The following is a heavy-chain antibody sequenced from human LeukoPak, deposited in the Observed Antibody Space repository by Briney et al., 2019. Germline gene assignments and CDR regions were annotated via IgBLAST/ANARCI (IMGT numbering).Heavy chain of an antibody. CDR1: GYTFTSNG. V-gene: IGHV1-18*04. Sequence: ASVKVSCKASGYTFTSNGISWVRQAPGQGLEWMGWISAYSGSTKYAQKLQGRVTMTTDTSTSTAYMALRSLRSDDTAVYYCARDKTASTSWPYYFDYWGQGALVTVSS. J-gene: IGHJ4*02. D-gene: IGHD6-13*01. CDR3: ARDKTASTSWPYYFDY. CDR2: ISAYSGST.